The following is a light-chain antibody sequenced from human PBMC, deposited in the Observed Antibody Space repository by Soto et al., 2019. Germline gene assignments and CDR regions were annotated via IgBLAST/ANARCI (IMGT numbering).Light chain of an antibody. J-gene: IGKJ2*02. CDR2: AAS. CDR3: QQRSRWPRGT. V-gene: IGKV3-11*01. CDR1: QNVDNN. Sequence: VLTQSPATLSLSPGESATLSCRASQNVDNNLAWYQQKSGQAPRLLIYAASDRATGVPARFSGRMSGTDFTLTISSLEPEDFATYFCQQRSRWPRGTFGRGTKL.